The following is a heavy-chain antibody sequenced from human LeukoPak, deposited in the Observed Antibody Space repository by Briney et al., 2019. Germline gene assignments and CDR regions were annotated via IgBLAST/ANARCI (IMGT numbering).Heavy chain of an antibody. CDR1: GFTFSSYA. J-gene: IGHJ4*02. Sequence: PGGSLRLSCAASGFTFSSYAMSWVRQAPGKGLEWVSAISGSGGSTHYADSVKGRFTISRDNSKNTLYLQMNSLRAEDTAVYYXXXXXSDFWSGYYDWGQGTLVTVSS. V-gene: IGHV3-23*01. CDR2: ISGSGGST. CDR3: XXXXSDFWSGYYD. D-gene: IGHD3-3*01.